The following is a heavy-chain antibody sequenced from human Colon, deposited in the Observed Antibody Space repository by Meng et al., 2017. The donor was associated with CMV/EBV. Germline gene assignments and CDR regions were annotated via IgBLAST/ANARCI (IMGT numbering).Heavy chain of an antibody. Sequence: GGSLRLSCAASGFTFTTFWMTWVRQAPGKGLEWVANIKEDGRGQWYVDSVKGRFTISRDNARKSLYLQMNSLRAEDTAVYYCVRYENLQHGMDDWGQGTTVTVSS. CDR3: VRYENLQHGMDD. CDR1: GFTFTTFW. V-gene: IGHV3-7*01. J-gene: IGHJ6*02. D-gene: IGHD1-1*01. CDR2: IKEDGRGQ.